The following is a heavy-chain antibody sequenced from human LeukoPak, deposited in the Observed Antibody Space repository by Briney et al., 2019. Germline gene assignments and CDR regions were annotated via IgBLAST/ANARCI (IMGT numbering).Heavy chain of an antibody. J-gene: IGHJ1*01. CDR2: ISTYLGDT. D-gene: IGHD6-25*01. CDR1: GYMFTSYG. V-gene: IGHV1-18*01. CDR3: ARVRRIAAAGAEYFQH. Sequence: ASVKVSCKASGYMFTSYGISWVRQAPGQGLEWMGWISTYLGDTNYAQKYQGRVTMTIDTSTSTAYMELRSLRSDDTAIYYCARVRRIAAAGAEYFQHWGQGTLVTVSS.